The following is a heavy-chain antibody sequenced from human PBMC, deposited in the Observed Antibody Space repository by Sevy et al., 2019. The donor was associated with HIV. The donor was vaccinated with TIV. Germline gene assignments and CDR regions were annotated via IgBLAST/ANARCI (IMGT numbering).Heavy chain of an antibody. Sequence: ASVKVSCKASGGTFRSYGISWVRQAPGQGLAWMGIFIPIFGTTNYAQRFQGRVTFTADESTSTAFMELSSLRSEDTAVYYCARLYHDGSAVQAFDIWGQGTLVTVSS. V-gene: IGHV1-69*13. CDR1: GGTFRSYG. J-gene: IGHJ4*02. D-gene: IGHD3-22*01. CDR3: ARLYHDGSAVQAFDI. CDR2: FIPIFGTT.